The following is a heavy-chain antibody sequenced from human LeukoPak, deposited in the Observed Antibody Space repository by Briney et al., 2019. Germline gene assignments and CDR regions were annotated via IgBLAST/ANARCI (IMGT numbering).Heavy chain of an antibody. CDR1: GFSLSTSGMC. Sequence: SGPTLVNPTQTLTLTCTFSGFSLSTSGMCVSWIRQPPGKALEWLARIDWDDDKYYSTSLKTRLTISKDTSKNQVVLTMTNMDPVDTATYYWARTYYDSSVYYFDYWGQGTLVTVSS. D-gene: IGHD3-22*01. CDR2: IDWDDDK. CDR3: ARTYYDSSVYYFDY. V-gene: IGHV2-70*11. J-gene: IGHJ4*02.